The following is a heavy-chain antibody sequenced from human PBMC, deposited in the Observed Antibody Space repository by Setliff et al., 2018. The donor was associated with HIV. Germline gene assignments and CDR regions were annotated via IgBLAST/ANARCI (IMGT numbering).Heavy chain of an antibody. J-gene: IGHJ6*03. CDR3: ARESRANYYYYYVHV. CDR2: IFAGGST. V-gene: IGHV4-4*07. Sequence: TSETLSLTCTVSGGSISAYYWSWIRQPAGKGLEYIGRIFAGGSTNYNPPLRSRVTISINTSKNQFSLELSSVTAADTAVYYCARESRANYYYYYVHVWGKGTTVTVSS. CDR1: GGSISAYY.